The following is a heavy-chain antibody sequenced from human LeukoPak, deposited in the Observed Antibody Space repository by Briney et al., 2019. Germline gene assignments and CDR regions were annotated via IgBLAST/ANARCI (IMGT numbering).Heavy chain of an antibody. V-gene: IGHV4-34*01. Sequence: SETLSLTCAVYGGSFSGYYWSWIRQPPGKGLEWIGEINHSGSTNYNPSLKSRVTISVDTSKNQFSLKLSSVTAADTAVYYCASIGTVYGSAIWGQGTLVTVSS. CDR3: ASIGTVYGSAI. CDR2: INHSGST. J-gene: IGHJ4*02. CDR1: GGSFSGYY. D-gene: IGHD3-10*01.